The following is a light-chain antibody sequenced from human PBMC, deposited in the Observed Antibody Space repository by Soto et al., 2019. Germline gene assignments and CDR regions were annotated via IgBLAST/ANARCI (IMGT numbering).Light chain of an antibody. V-gene: IGKV3-15*01. CDR1: QSVSSN. CDR3: QHYNNWPPWT. J-gene: IGKJ1*01. CDR2: GAS. Sequence: EIVMTQSPATLSVSPGERATLSCRASQSVSSNLAWYQQKPGQVPRPLIYGASTRATGIPARFSGSGSGTEFTLTISSLQSEDFAVYYCQHYNNWPPWTFGQGTKVEIK.